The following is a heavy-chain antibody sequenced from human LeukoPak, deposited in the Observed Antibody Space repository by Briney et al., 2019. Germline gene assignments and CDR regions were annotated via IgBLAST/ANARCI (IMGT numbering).Heavy chain of an antibody. J-gene: IGHJ6*02. D-gene: IGHD3-22*01. Sequence: ASVKVSCKASGYTFTTLDINWVRQATGQGLEWMGWINPKSGYTGYAQKFQGRITITRDTSTSTAYMELRSLRSDDTAVYYCASAYDSSGYYYLNYYGMDVRGQGTTVTVSS. CDR3: ASAYDSSGYYYLNYYGMDV. V-gene: IGHV1-8*03. CDR2: INPKSGYT. CDR1: GYTFTTLD.